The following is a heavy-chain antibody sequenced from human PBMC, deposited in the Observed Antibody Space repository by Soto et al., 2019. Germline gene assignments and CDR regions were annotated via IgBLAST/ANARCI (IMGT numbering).Heavy chain of an antibody. CDR1: GFSFSDYG. D-gene: IGHD6-6*01. CDR3: AKVIRADSTSSNFYYYSAMDV. V-gene: IGHV3-30*18. CDR2: ISNDGRNT. Sequence: QVQLVESGGGVVQPGRSLTLSCVASGFSFSDYGMHWVRQAPGKGLEWVAIISNDGRNTYYADSVKGRFTISRDNSKDTLFLQMNSLRGEDTAIYYCAKVIRADSTSSNFYYYSAMDVWGQGTTVTVSS. J-gene: IGHJ6*02.